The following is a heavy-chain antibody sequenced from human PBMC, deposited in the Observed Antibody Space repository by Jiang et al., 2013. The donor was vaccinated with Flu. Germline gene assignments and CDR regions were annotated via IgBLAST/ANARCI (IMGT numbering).Heavy chain of an antibody. V-gene: IGHV4-31*03. CDR2: IFNTGSV. J-gene: IGHJ5*02. D-gene: IGHD2-8*01. CDR3: ARGARHGRGVSRRPGFDP. Sequence: GSGLVKPSETLSLTCTVSGASISSGSYYWSWIRQHPGKGLEWIGYIFNTGSVYYNASLQSRVTMSIDTSKNQFSLNLHSVTAADTAVYFCARGARHGRGVSRRPGFDPWGQGTLVTVSS. CDR1: GASISSGSYY.